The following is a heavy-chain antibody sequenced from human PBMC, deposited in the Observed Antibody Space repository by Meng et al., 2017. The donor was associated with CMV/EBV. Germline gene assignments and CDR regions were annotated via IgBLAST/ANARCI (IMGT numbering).Heavy chain of an antibody. CDR2: IHHSGST. V-gene: IGHV4-38-2*02. CDR3: ARGTGRSITIFGVVTHYYYGMDV. Sequence: SETLSLTCTVSGSSISRGYFWGWIRQPPGKGLEWIGSIHHSGSTNYNPSLKSRVTISVDTSKNQFSLKLSSVTAADTAVYYCARGTGRSITIFGVVTHYYYGMDVWGQGTTVTVSS. CDR1: GSSISRGYF. J-gene: IGHJ6*02. D-gene: IGHD3-3*01.